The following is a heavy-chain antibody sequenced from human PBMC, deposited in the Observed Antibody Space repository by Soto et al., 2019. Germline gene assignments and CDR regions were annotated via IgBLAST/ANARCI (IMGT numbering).Heavy chain of an antibody. Sequence: QVQLVQSGAEVKKPGSSVKVSCKASGGTFSSYAISWVRQAPGQGLEWMGGIIPIFGTANYAQKFQGRVTITADKTTSTAYMELSSLRSEDTAVYYCARIRYCSSTSCYRYYYYGMDVWGQGTTVTVSS. CDR1: GGTFSSYA. CDR2: IIPIFGTA. CDR3: ARIRYCSSTSCYRYYYYGMDV. J-gene: IGHJ6*02. D-gene: IGHD2-2*01. V-gene: IGHV1-69*06.